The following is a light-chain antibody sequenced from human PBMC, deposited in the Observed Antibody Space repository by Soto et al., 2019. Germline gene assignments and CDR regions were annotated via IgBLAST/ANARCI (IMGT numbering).Light chain of an antibody. CDR3: TSYTSSSTWV. V-gene: IGLV2-14*01. CDR2: DVS. CDR1: PRDVGGYNY. J-gene: IGLJ3*02. Sequence: SVLTQPASVSGSPGQSITISCTGTPRDVGGYNYVSWFQQYPGKAPKLKIYDVSNRPSGVSNRFSGSKSGNTASLTISDLQAEDEADYYCTSYTSSSTWVFGGGTKLTVL.